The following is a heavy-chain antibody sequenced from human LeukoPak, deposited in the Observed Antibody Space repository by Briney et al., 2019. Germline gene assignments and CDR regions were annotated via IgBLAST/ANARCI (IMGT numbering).Heavy chain of an antibody. V-gene: IGHV3-23*01. Sequence: GGSLRLSCAASGFTFNNYAMSWVRQAPGKGLEWVSAISGSGGSTYYADSVKGRFTISRDNSKNTLYLQMNSLRAEDTAVYYCAKPRGVLRFLEWSEGIDYWGQGTLVTVSS. CDR3: AKPRGVLRFLEWSEGIDY. CDR2: ISGSGGST. J-gene: IGHJ4*02. D-gene: IGHD3-3*01. CDR1: GFTFNNYA.